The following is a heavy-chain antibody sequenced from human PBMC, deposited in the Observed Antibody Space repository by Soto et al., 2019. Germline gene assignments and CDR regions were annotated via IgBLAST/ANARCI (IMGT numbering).Heavy chain of an antibody. CDR2: ISSRSSYI. V-gene: IGHV3-21*01. J-gene: IGHJ5*02. D-gene: IGHD3-9*01. Sequence: GGSLRLSCAASGFTFSSYTMNWVRQAPGKGLEWVSSISSRSSYIHYADSLKGRFTISRDNAKSSLYLQMNSLRAEDTAVYYCARDLLQTYYDILTQNAPRWFDPWGQGALVTSPQ. CDR1: GFTFSSYT. CDR3: ARDLLQTYYDILTQNAPRWFDP.